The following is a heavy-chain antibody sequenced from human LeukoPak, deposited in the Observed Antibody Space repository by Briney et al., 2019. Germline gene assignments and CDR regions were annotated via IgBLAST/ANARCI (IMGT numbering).Heavy chain of an antibody. CDR3: ARDLDGSGAFDI. D-gene: IGHD3-10*01. J-gene: IGHJ3*02. CDR2: IIPIFGTA. Sequence: GASVKVSCKASGGTFSSYAISWVRQAPGQGLEWMGGIIPIFGTANYAQKFQGRVTITADESTSTAYMELSSLRSEDTAVYYCARDLDGSGAFDIWGQGTMVTVSS. CDR1: GGTFSSYA. V-gene: IGHV1-69*01.